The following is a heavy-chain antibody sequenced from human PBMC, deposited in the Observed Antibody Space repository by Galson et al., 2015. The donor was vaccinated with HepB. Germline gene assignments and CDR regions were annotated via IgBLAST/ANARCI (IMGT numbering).Heavy chain of an antibody. Sequence: SVKVSCKVSGYSFTGYYMHWVRQAPGQGLEWMGWINPNSGGTNLAQKFQGRVTMTRDTSISTAYLELSRLRSDDTAVYYCTRLFGLRLGDLSYRGQGTLVTVTS. J-gene: IGHJ4*02. D-gene: IGHD3-16*02. CDR3: TRLFGLRLGDLSY. CDR1: GYSFTGYY. V-gene: IGHV1-2*02. CDR2: INPNSGGT.